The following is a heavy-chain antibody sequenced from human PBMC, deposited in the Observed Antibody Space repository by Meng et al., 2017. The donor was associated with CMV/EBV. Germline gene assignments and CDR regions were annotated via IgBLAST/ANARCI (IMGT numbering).Heavy chain of an antibody. CDR3: ARHLELGLFDY. Sequence: GSLRLSCTVSGGSISSSSYYWGWIRQPPGTGLEWIGSIYYSGSTYYNPSLKSRVTISVDTSKNQFSLKLSSVTAADTAVYYCARHLELGLFDYWGQGTLVTVSS. D-gene: IGHD7-27*01. V-gene: IGHV4-39*01. J-gene: IGHJ4*02. CDR2: IYYSGST. CDR1: GGSISSSSYY.